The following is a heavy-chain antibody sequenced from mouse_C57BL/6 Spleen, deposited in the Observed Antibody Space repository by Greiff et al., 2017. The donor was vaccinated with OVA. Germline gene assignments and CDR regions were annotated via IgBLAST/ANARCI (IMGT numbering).Heavy chain of an antibody. CDR3: ASRIKRGFAY. J-gene: IGHJ3*01. Sequence: EVQLQQSGPELVKPGASVKISCKASGYSFTGYYMNWVQQSPEKSLEWIGEINPSTGGTTYNQKFKAKATLTVDKSSSTAYLQLKSLTAEDSAVYYGASRIKRGFAYWGEGTL. V-gene: IGHV1-42*01. CDR2: INPSTGGT. CDR1: GYSFTGYY.